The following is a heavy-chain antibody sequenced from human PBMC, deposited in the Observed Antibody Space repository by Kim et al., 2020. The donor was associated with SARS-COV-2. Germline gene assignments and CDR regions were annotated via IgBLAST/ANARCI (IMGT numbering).Heavy chain of an antibody. D-gene: IGHD6-13*01. CDR3: AKDHDSSSWYTYYYYGMDV. Sequence: GGSLRLSCAASGFTFSSYAMSWVRQAPGKGLEWVSAISGSGGSTYYADSVKGRFTISRDNSKNTLYLQMNSLRAEDTAVYYCAKDHDSSSWYTYYYYGMDVWGQGTTVTVSS. V-gene: IGHV3-23*01. CDR2: ISGSGGST. CDR1: GFTFSSYA. J-gene: IGHJ6*02.